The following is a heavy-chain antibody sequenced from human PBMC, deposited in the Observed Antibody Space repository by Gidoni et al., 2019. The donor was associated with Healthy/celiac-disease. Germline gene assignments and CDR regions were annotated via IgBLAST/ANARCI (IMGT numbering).Heavy chain of an antibody. D-gene: IGHD1-26*01. V-gene: IGHV1-2*02. CDR3: ARDPGVGATGGDAFDI. J-gene: IGHJ3*02. CDR2: INPNSGGT. Sequence: QVQLVQSGAEVKKPGASVKVSCKASEYTFTGYYIHWVRQAPGQGLEWMGWINPNSGGTNYAQKFQGRVTMTRDTSISTAYMELSRLRSDDTAVYYCARDPGVGATGGDAFDIWGQGTMVTVSS. CDR1: EYTFTGYY.